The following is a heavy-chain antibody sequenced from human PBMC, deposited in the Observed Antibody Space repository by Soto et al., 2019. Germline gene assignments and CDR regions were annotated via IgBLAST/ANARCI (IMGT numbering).Heavy chain of an antibody. D-gene: IGHD2-15*01. CDR1: GFTFSVFD. J-gene: IGHJ4*02. CDR2: IGTAGDT. CDR3: ARGQEVGAHFFDY. Sequence: GGSLRLSCEASGFTFSVFDMHWVRQPTGKGLEWVSTIGTAGDTYYAVSVKGRFTISRDNAKNSLSLQMNSLRAGDTAVYFCARGQEVGAHFFDYWGQGTQVTVSS. V-gene: IGHV3-13*01.